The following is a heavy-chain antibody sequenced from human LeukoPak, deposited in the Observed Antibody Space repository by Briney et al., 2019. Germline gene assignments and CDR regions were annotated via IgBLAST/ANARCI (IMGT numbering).Heavy chain of an antibody. V-gene: IGHV5-51*01. CDR2: IYPGDSHT. CDR3: ARRAATGRFDP. CDR1: GYTFTSYW. D-gene: IGHD6-13*01. J-gene: IGHJ5*02. Sequence: ASVKVSCKASGYTFTSYWIGWVRQMPGKGLEWMGIIYPGDSHTTYSPSFQGQVTISADKSISTAYLQWSSLKASDTAMYYCARRAATGRFDPWGQGTLVTVSS.